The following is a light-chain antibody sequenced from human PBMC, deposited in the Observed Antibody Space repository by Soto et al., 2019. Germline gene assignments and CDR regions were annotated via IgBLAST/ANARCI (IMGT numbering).Light chain of an antibody. CDR2: SNN. CDR3: HSYDTTLTGEV. V-gene: IGLV1-47*02. J-gene: IGLJ3*02. CDR1: SSNIGSNY. Sequence: QSVLTQPPSASGTPGQRVTISCSGSSSNIGSNYVYWYQQLPGTAPKLLIYSNNQRPSGVPDRFSGSKSGSSASLAITGLQAEDEADYYCHSYDTTLTGEVFGGGTKLTVL.